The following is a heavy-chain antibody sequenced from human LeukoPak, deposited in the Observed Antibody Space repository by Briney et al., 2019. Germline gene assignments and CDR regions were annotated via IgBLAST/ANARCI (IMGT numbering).Heavy chain of an antibody. Sequence: GGSLRLSCAASGFAFSRHGIHWVRQAPGKGLEWVAFIPYDGSNKFYRDSVKGRFTISRDNSTNTLYLQMNSLRAEDTAVYYCAKGVGGSANYYYMDVWGKGATVTVSS. J-gene: IGHJ6*03. CDR3: AKGVGGSANYYYMDV. D-gene: IGHD3-10*01. CDR2: IPYDGSNK. CDR1: GFAFSRHG. V-gene: IGHV3-30*02.